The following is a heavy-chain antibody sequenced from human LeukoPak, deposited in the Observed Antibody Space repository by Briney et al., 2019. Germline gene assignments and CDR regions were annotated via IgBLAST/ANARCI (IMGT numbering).Heavy chain of an antibody. V-gene: IGHV4-4*02. CDR1: GGSIRGNNW. CDR3: ARDGGGRFLYFDL. D-gene: IGHD3-16*01. J-gene: IGHJ2*01. CDR2: IYQGGFT. Sequence: SETLSLTCAVSGGSIRGNNWWSWVRQPPRKGLEWIGEIYQGGFTNYNPTRNSRVTISVDKSETQISLKMSSVTAGDRALYLCARDGGGRFLYFDLWGRSTLVTVSS.